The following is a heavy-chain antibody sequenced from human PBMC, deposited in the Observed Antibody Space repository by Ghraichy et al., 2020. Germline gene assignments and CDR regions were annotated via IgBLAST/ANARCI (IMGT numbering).Heavy chain of an antibody. V-gene: IGHV4-59*01. CDR1: GGSISSYY. CDR2: IYYSGST. J-gene: IGHJ6*03. CDR3: ARVVTAGGGYYYYYMDV. Sequence: SETLSLTCTVSGGSISSYYWSWIRQPPGKGLEWIGYIYYSGSTNYNPSLKSRVTISVDTSKNQFSLKLSSVTAADTAVYYCARVVTAGGGYYYYYMDVWGKGTTVTVSS. D-gene: IGHD4-23*01.